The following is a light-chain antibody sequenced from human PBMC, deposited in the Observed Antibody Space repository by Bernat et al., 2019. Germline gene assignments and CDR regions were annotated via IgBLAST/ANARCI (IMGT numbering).Light chain of an antibody. CDR3: CSCAGSNTWV. J-gene: IGLJ3*02. CDR2: DVS. V-gene: IGLV2-8*01. CDR1: SSDVGGYNY. Sequence: QSALTQPPSASGSPGQSVTISCTGTSSDVGGYNYVSWYQQHPGKAPKLMIYDVSKRPSGVPDRFSGSKSGNTASLTISGLQAEDEADYYCCSCAGSNTWVFGGGTKLTVL.